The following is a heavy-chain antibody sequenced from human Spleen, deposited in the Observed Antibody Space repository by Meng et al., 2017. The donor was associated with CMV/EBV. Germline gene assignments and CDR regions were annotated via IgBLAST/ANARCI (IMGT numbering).Heavy chain of an antibody. CDR2: VNPNSGNT. CDR1: GYTFTSYY. Sequence: ASVKVSCKASGYTFTSYYFNWVRQATGQGLEWMGWVNPNSGNTGYAQKFQGRVTMTRNTSISKAYMDLSSLRSEDTAVYFCAREVVVFPALPMEVERFHGMDVWGQGTTVTVSS. D-gene: IGHD2/OR15-2a*01. J-gene: IGHJ6*02. CDR3: AREVVVFPALPMEVERFHGMDV. V-gene: IGHV1-8*02.